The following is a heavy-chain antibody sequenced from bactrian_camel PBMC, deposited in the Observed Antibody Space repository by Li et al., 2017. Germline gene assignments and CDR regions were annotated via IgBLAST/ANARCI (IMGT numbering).Heavy chain of an antibody. J-gene: IGHJ4*01. CDR2: INSGIGVT. V-gene: IGHV3S1*01. CDR1: GFAFSTAW. Sequence: HVQLVESGGGLVQPGGSLTLSCAASGFAFSTAWMYWVRQAPGKGLEWVSTINSGIGVTTYADSVKGRFTISRDNAKNTLYLQMNSLKSEDTAMYYCQRGSDRGQGTQVTVS. CDR3: QRGSD.